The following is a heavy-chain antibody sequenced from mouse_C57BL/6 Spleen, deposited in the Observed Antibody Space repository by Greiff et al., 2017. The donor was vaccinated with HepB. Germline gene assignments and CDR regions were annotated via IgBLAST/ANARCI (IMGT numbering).Heavy chain of an antibody. CDR1: GFTFTDYY. CDR2: IRNKANGYTT. D-gene: IGHD2-4*01. J-gene: IGHJ2*01. Sequence: EVKLVESGGGLVQPGGSLSLSCAASGFTFTDYYMSWVRQPPGKALEWMGFIRNKANGYTTEYSASVKGRFTISRDTSQSFLYLQMNALRAEDSATSYYERYDYGAYFDYWGQGTTLTVSS. CDR3: ERYDYGAYFDY. V-gene: IGHV7-3*01.